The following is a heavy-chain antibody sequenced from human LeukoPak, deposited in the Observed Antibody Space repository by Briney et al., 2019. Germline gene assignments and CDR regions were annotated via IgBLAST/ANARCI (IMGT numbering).Heavy chain of an antibody. CDR3: ARLYDFWSGSDFDY. V-gene: IGHV1-69*04. J-gene: IGHJ4*02. CDR2: IIPILGIA. CDR1: GGTFSSYA. D-gene: IGHD3-3*01. Sequence: ASVNVSCKASGGTFSSYAISWVRQAPGQGVEWMGRIIPILGIANYAQKFQGRVTITEDKSTSTAYMELSSLRSEDTAVYYCARLYDFWSGSDFDYWGQGTLVTVSS.